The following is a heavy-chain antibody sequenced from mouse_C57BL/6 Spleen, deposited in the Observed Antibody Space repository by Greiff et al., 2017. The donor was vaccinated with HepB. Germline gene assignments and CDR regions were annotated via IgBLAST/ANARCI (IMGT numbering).Heavy chain of an antibody. CDR3: ARDDTPSDFDV. CDR2: IHPNSGST. V-gene: IGHV1-64*01. CDR1: GYTFTSYW. J-gene: IGHJ1*03. D-gene: IGHD2-3*01. Sequence: QVQLQQPGAELVKPGASVKLSCKASGYTFTSYWMHWVKQRPGQGLEWIGMIHPNSGSTNYNEKFKSKATLTVDKSSSTAYMQLSSLTSEDSAVYDCARDDTPSDFDVWGTGTTVTVSS.